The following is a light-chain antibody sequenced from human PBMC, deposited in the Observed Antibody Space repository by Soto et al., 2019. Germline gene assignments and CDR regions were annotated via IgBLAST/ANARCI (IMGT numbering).Light chain of an antibody. J-gene: IGKJ2*01. CDR3: QQYNSYLYT. Sequence: DIQMTRSPSTLSASVGDRVTITCRASQSISNCLAWYQQKPGKAPKLLIYDASSLESGVPSRFSGSGSGTDFTLTISSLQPDDFATYYCQQYNSYLYTFGQGTKLEIK. V-gene: IGKV1-5*01. CDR1: QSISNC. CDR2: DAS.